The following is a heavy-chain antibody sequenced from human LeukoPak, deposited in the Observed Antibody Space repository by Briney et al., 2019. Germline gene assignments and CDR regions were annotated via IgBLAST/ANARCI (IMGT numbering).Heavy chain of an antibody. CDR1: GFTFSSYA. CDR3: ALMHPYYHGSGYWLQ. CDR2: ISTSGGSS. V-gene: IGHV3-23*01. J-gene: IGHJ4*02. Sequence: PGGSLRLSCAASGFTFSSYAMSWVRQAPGKGLEWVSGISTSGGSSSYADSVKGRFTISSDHPRNTLYMQMNSLRPEDTALYYCALMHPYYHGSGYWLQWGQGTLVTVSS. D-gene: IGHD3-22*01.